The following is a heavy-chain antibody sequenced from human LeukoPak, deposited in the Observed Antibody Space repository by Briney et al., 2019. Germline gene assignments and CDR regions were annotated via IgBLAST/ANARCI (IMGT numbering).Heavy chain of an antibody. V-gene: IGHV3-30*02. CDR1: GFTFSSFG. Sequence: GGSLRLSCAASGFTFSSFGMHWVRQAPGKGQEWVAYIRYDGSNKNYADSLEGRFTISRDNSKNALYLQIDSLRPEDTAVYYCAKKRGAAFYNWFDPWGQGALVTVSS. CDR3: AKKRGAAFYNWFDP. CDR2: IRYDGSNK. D-gene: IGHD1-26*01. J-gene: IGHJ5*02.